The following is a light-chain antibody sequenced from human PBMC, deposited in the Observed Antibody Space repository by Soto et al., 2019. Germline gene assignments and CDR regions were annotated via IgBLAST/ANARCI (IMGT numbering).Light chain of an antibody. CDR1: QTISSW. CDR3: QQLSRYPLT. V-gene: IGKV1-5*03. J-gene: IGKJ4*01. CDR2: KAS. Sequence: DIQMTQSPSTLSGSVGDRVTITCRASQTISSWLVWYQQKPGKAPKLLIYKASTLKSGVPSRFSGSGSETEFSLTIRAMQPEDFATYYCQQLSRYPLTFGGGTKVDIK.